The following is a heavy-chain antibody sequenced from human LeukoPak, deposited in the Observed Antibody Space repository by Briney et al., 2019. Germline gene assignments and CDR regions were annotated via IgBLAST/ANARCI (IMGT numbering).Heavy chain of an antibody. CDR2: IYNDASGGDT. CDR1: GFTVSSDY. CDR3: ARLRVD. D-gene: IGHD3-3*01. Sequence: GRSLRLSCAASGFTVSSDYMSWVRQAPGKGLEWVSVIYNDASGGDTYYADSVKGRFTIYRDNFKHTLHLQMNSRRAEDTAVYYCARLRVDWGEGTVVSVSS. J-gene: IGHJ4*02. V-gene: IGHV3-66*01.